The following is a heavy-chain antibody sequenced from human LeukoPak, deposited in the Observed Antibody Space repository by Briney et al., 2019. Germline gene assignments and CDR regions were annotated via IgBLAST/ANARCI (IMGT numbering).Heavy chain of an antibody. CDR1: GGSITSSKYL. Sequence: SETLSLTCAVSGGSITSSKYLWFWIRQPPGKGLEGIVSISYSGSTDYTPSLKSRLSISVDSSKNHFSLKLPSVTAAEPAVYYCAGVVVMVLVYQFEFWGQGSPVTVSS. CDR3: AGVVVMVLVYQFEF. V-gene: IGHV4-39*07. D-gene: IGHD2-15*01. J-gene: IGHJ4*02. CDR2: ISYSGST.